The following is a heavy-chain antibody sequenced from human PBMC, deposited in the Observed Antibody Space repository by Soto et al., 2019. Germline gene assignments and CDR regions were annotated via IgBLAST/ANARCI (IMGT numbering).Heavy chain of an antibody. J-gene: IGHJ4*02. CDR1: GFTFSSYW. CDR3: VRTSLVVAAATREDY. D-gene: IGHD2-15*01. Sequence: EVQLVESGGGLVQPGGSLRLSCAASGFTFSSYWMHWVRQAPGKGLVWVSRINSDGSSTSYADSVKGRFTISRDNAKNMLYLPMTSLRAEDTAVYYCVRTSLVVAAATREDYWGQGTLVTVSS. CDR2: INSDGSST. V-gene: IGHV3-74*01.